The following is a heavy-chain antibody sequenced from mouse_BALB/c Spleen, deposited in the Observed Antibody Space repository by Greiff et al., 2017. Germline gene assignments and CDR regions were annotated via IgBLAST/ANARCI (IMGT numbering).Heavy chain of an antibody. CDR1: GFTFSSYG. CDR2: INSNGGST. CDR3: ARGDYIAY. J-gene: IGHJ3*01. Sequence: EVQLVESGGGLVQPGGSLKLSCAASGFTFSSYGMSWVRQTPDKRLEWVATINSNGGSTYYPDSVKGRFTISRDNAKNTLYLQMSSLKSEDTAMYYCARGDYIAYWGQGTLVTVSA. V-gene: IGHV5-6-3*01. D-gene: IGHD2-13*01.